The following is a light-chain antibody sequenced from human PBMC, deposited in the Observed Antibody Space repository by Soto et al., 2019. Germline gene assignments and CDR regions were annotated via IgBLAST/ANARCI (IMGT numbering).Light chain of an antibody. J-gene: IGKJ3*01. V-gene: IGKV3-11*01. CDR1: QSVSSY. Sequence: EIVLTQSPATLSLSPGERATLSCRASQSVSSYLAWYQQKPGQAPRLLIYDASNRATGIPARFSGSGSGTDFSLTISSLDPQAFAVYYCQQRSNWVTFGPGTKVDI. CDR3: QQRSNWVT. CDR2: DAS.